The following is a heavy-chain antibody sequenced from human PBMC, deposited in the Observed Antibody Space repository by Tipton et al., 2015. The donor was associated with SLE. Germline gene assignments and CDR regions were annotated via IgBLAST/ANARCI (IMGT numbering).Heavy chain of an antibody. D-gene: IGHD3-10*01. J-gene: IGHJ3*02. Sequence: SLRLSCAASGFTFSSYSMNWVRQAPGKGLEWVSYISSSSSTIYYADSVKGRFTISRDNVENSLYLQMNSLRAEDTAVYYCASGRITMVRGVTAFDIWGQGTMVTVSS. CDR1: GFTFSSYS. CDR2: ISSSSSTI. V-gene: IGHV3-48*04. CDR3: ASGRITMVRGVTAFDI.